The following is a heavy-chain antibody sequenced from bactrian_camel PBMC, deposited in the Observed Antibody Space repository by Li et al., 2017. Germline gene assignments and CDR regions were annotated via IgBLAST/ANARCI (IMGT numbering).Heavy chain of an antibody. CDR3: AFVFISPFGGSGDCDRKVVYDY. CDR2: IRSDSST. D-gene: IGHD5*01. CDR1: AHHFNTCS. V-gene: IGHV3S55*01. Sequence: QVQLVESGGGSVQSGGSLMLSCVVSAHHFNTCSMGWYRRFPEQERRSVAAIRSDSSTWYRGDVEGRFTISQDRSAVYLQMNNLKPEDTAMYYRAFVFISPFGGSGDCDRKVVYDYWGQGTQVTVS. J-gene: IGHJ4*01.